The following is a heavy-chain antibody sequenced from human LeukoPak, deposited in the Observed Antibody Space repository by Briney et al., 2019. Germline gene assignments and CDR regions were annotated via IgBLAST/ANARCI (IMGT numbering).Heavy chain of an antibody. CDR3: AKGGTYSGGYIQH. Sequence: GGSLRLSCAASGFTFSSYAMHWVRQAPGKGLEWVAVISYDGSNKYYADSVKGRFTISRDNSKNSLYLQMNSLRAEDTALYYCAKGGTYSGGYIQHWGQGTLVTVSS. J-gene: IGHJ1*01. D-gene: IGHD1-26*01. V-gene: IGHV3-30-3*01. CDR1: GFTFSSYA. CDR2: ISYDGSNK.